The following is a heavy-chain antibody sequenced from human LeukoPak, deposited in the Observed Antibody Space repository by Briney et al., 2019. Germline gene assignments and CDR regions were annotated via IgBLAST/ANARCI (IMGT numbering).Heavy chain of an antibody. Sequence: PXXXLSLTCTVSGGSMSSSSYYWGWIRQPPGKGLEWIGSIYSSGSTYYNPSLKSRVTISVDTSKNQLSLKLNSMTAADTAVYYCARHEAKASGSYYSNFDYWGQGTLVXVXS. J-gene: IGHJ4*02. CDR2: IYSSGST. V-gene: IGHV4-39*01. D-gene: IGHD3-10*01. CDR3: ARHEAKASGSYYSNFDY. CDR1: GGSMSSSSYY.